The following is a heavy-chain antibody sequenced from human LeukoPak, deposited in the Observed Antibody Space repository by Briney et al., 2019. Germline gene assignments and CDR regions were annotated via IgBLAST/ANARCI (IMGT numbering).Heavy chain of an antibody. CDR1: GFTVSNNG. Sequence: GGSLRLSCAASGFTVSNNGLSWFRQAPGKGLERVSDISGTGGSTYYADSVKGRFTVSRDNSKNTLYLQMNSLRAEDTAVYYATGHGSSSYWGQGTLVTVSS. J-gene: IGHJ4*02. CDR2: ISGTGGST. CDR3: TGHGSSSY. D-gene: IGHD6-13*01. V-gene: IGHV3-23*01.